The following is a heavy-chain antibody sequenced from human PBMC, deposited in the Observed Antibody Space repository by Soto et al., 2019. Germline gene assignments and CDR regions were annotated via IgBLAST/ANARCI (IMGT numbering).Heavy chain of an antibody. CDR3: VRDEGYSSGHCDY. V-gene: IGHV3-33*01. J-gene: IGHJ4*02. Sequence: GGSLRLSCIASGFTFSSYGMHWVRQAPGKGLEWVAVIWYDGSNKYYADSVKGRFTISRDNSRNTLYLQMNSLRSEETAIYYCVRDEGYSSGHCDYCGQGTLVPVSS. D-gene: IGHD6-19*01. CDR2: IWYDGSNK. CDR1: GFTFSSYG.